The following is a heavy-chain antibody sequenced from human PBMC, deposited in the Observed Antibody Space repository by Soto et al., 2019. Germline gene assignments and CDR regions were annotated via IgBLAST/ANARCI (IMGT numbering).Heavy chain of an antibody. D-gene: IGHD2-15*01. CDR1: RYTLTELS. Sequence: SVEIACKVSRYTLTELSMHGLLQTPGKGREWMGGFDPEDGETIYAQKFQGRVTMTEDTSTDTAYMELSSLRSEDTAVYYCATGGEPGGYCSGGSCDSLAFDYWGQGTTVTVSS. CDR2: FDPEDGET. V-gene: IGHV1-24*01. J-gene: IGHJ4*02. CDR3: ATGGEPGGYCSGGSCDSLAFDY.